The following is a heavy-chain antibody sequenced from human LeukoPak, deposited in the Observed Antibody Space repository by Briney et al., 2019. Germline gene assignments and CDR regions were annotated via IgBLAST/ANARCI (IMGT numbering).Heavy chain of an antibody. CDR3: ARDPALIAVAGNDAFDL. CDR2: INPNSGGT. CDR1: GYTFTGYY. D-gene: IGHD6-19*01. Sequence: ASVKVSCKASGYTFTGYYMHWVRQAPGQGLEWMGWINPNSGGTNYAQKFQGRVTMTTDTSTSTAYMELRNLRSDDTAVYYCARDPALIAVAGNDAFDLWGQGTMVTVSS. V-gene: IGHV1-2*02. J-gene: IGHJ3*01.